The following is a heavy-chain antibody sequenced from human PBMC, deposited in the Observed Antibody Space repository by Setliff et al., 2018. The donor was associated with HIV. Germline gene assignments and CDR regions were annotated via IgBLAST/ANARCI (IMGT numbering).Heavy chain of an antibody. Sequence: SETLSLTCAVSGYSIRDNFYWSWVRQPPGKGLEWIGYIYYSGTTYYNPSLKSRVTMSIDTSKNQFSLKVRSVTAADTAVYYCARDPPGYGDANDYWGQGTLVTVSS. CDR3: ARDPPGYGDANDY. CDR1: GYSIRDNFY. V-gene: IGHV4-28*03. D-gene: IGHD4-17*01. J-gene: IGHJ4*02. CDR2: IYYSGTT.